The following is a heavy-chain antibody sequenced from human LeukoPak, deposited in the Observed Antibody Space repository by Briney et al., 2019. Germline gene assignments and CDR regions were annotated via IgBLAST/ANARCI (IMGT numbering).Heavy chain of an antibody. D-gene: IGHD3-10*01. V-gene: IGHV1-8*01. CDR3: ARGPSRVTMVRGLAYHWFDP. J-gene: IGHJ5*02. CDR2: MNPNSGNT. Sequence: ASVKVSCKASGYTFTSYDINWVRQATGQGLEWMGWMNPNSGNTGYAQKFQGRVTMTGNTSISTAYMELGSLRSEDTAVYYCARGPSRVTMVRGLAYHWFDPWGQGTLVTVSS. CDR1: GYTFTSYD.